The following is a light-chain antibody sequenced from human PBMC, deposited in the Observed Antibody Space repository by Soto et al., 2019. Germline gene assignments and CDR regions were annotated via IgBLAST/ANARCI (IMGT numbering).Light chain of an antibody. J-gene: IGLJ2*01. CDR3: CSYAGFSTFV. V-gene: IGLV2-23*03. CDR1: SSVVGSYNL. Sequence: QSVLTQPASVSGAPGQSITISCTGTSSVVGSYNLVSWYQQHPGKAPKLMIYEGSKRPSGVSNRFSGSKSGNTASLTISGLQAGDEADYYCCSYAGFSTFVFGGGTKVTVL. CDR2: EGS.